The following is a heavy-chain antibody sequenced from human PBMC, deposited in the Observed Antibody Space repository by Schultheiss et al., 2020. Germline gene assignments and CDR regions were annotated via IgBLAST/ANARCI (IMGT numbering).Heavy chain of an antibody. J-gene: IGHJ4*02. CDR3: ARAGAAAGGFDY. V-gene: IGHV3-23*01. D-gene: IGHD6-13*01. Sequence: GESLKISCAASGFTFSSYAMSWVRQAPGKGLEWVSAISGSGGSTYYADSVKGRFTISRDNAKNSLYLQMNSLRDEDTAVYYCARAGAAAGGFDYWGQGTLVTVSS. CDR1: GFTFSSYA. CDR2: ISGSGGST.